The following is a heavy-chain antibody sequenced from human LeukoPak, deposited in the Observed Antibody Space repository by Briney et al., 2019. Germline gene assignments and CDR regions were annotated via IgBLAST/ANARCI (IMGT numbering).Heavy chain of an antibody. D-gene: IGHD4-17*01. CDR2: IIPIFGTA. J-gene: IGHJ6*02. CDR1: GGTFSSYA. CDR3: ARGPDGDPLRGGMDV. Sequence: SVKVSCTASGGTFSSYAISWVRQAPGQGLEWMGGIIPIFGTANYAQKFQGRVTITADESTSTAYMELSSLRSEDTAVYYCARGPDGDPLRGGMDVWGQGTPVTVSS. V-gene: IGHV1-69*13.